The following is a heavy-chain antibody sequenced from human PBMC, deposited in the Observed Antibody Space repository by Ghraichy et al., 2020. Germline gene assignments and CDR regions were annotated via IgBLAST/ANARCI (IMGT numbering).Heavy chain of an antibody. J-gene: IGHJ4*02. CDR2: IYYSGST. CDR1: GGSFSSSTYY. V-gene: IGHV4-39*01. Sequence: SETLSLTCTVSGGSFSSSTYYWGWIRQTPGKGLEWIGSIYYSGSTYYNPSLKSRVTISLDTSKNQFSLKLSSVTAADTAVYYCARQDTAMVPDYWGQGTLVTVSS. D-gene: IGHD5-18*01. CDR3: ARQDTAMVPDY.